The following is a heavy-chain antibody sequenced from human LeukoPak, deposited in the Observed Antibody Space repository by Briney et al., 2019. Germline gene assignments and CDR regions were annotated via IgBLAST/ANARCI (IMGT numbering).Heavy chain of an antibody. Sequence: AGGSLRLSCATSGSTFNNNAMSWVRQAPGKGLEWVSAINGGGDATEYADSVKGRFTISRDNSKDTLYLQMNSLRPDDTAVYYCARCTASCYANAFDVWGQGTLLTVSS. CDR3: ARCTASCYANAFDV. V-gene: IGHV3-23*01. J-gene: IGHJ3*01. CDR2: INGGGDAT. CDR1: GSTFNNNA. D-gene: IGHD2-2*01.